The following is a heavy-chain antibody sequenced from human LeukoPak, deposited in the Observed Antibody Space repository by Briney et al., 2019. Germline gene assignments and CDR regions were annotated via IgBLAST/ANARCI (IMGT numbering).Heavy chain of an antibody. Sequence: SETLSLTCAVYGGSFSGYYWSWIRQPPGKGLEWIGEINHSGSTNYNPSLKSRVTISVDTSKNQFSLKLSSVTAADTAVYYCARDLGAYCGGDCSYGMDVWGQGTTVTVSS. J-gene: IGHJ6*02. D-gene: IGHD2-21*02. CDR2: INHSGST. CDR1: GGSFSGYY. CDR3: ARDLGAYCGGDCSYGMDV. V-gene: IGHV4-34*01.